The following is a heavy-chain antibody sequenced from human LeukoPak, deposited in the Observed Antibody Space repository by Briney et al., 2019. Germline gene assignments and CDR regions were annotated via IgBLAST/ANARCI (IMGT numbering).Heavy chain of an antibody. CDR1: GFTFDDYA. V-gene: IGHV3-9*01. Sequence: QTGGSLRLSCAASGFTFDDYAMHWVRQAPGKGLEWVSGISWNSGSIGYADSVKGRFTISRDNAKNSLYLQMNSLRAEDTALYYCAKGVQGLPSLDYWGQGTLVTVSS. CDR2: ISWNSGSI. J-gene: IGHJ4*02. CDR3: AKGVQGLPSLDY. D-gene: IGHD1-1*01.